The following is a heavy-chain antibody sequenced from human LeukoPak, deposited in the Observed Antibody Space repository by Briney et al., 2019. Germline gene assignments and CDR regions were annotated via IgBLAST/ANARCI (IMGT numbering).Heavy chain of an antibody. V-gene: IGHV3-9*01. J-gene: IGHJ3*02. Sequence: PGRSLRLSCAASGFTFDDYAMHWVRQAPGKGLEWVSGISWNSGSIGYADSVKGRFTISRDNAKNSLYLQMNSLRAEDTALYYCAKDSRNDAFDIWGQGTMVTVSS. CDR2: ISWNSGSI. CDR1: GFTFDDYA. CDR3: AKDSRNDAFDI.